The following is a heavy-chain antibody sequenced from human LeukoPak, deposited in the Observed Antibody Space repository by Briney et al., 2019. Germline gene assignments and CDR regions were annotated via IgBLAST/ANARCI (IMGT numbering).Heavy chain of an antibody. Sequence: SETLSLTCTVSGGSISSGDYYWSWIRQPPGKGLEWIGYIYYSGSTYYNPSLKSRVTISVDTSKNQFSQKLSSVTAADTAVYYCARTILRFTGEFDIWGQGTMVTVSS. D-gene: IGHD1-26*01. V-gene: IGHV4-30-4*01. J-gene: IGHJ3*02. CDR2: IYYSGST. CDR1: GGSISSGDYY. CDR3: ARTILRFTGEFDI.